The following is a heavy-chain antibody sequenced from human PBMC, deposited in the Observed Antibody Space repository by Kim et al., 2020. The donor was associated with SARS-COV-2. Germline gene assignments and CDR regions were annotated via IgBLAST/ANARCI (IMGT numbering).Heavy chain of an antibody. Sequence: ASVKVSCKASGYTFTSYGISWVRQAPGQGLEWMGWISAYNGNTNYAQKLQGRVTMTTDTSTSTAYMELRSLRSDDTAVYYCARDLGYYDILTGSIYDAFDIWGQGTMVTVSS. CDR3: ARDLGYYDILTGSIYDAFDI. CDR2: ISAYNGNT. D-gene: IGHD3-9*01. V-gene: IGHV1-18*01. CDR1: GYTFTSYG. J-gene: IGHJ3*02.